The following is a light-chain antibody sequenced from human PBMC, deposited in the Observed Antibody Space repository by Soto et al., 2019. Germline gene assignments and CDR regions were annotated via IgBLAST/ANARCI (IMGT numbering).Light chain of an antibody. CDR3: QQYNNYFRT. J-gene: IGKJ1*01. Sequence: MSQSPSTLSAYVGDRVTITCRASQSVSRWLAWYQQKPGKAPKLLIYEASTLQSGVPSRFSGSGFGTDFTLTITGLQPEDFATYYCQQYNNYFRTFGQGTNVDI. V-gene: IGKV1-5*01. CDR2: EAS. CDR1: QSVSRW.